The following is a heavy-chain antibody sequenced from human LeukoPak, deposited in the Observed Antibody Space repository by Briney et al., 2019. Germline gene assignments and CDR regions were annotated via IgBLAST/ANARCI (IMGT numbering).Heavy chain of an antibody. CDR3: ARAEEDYGGTFDY. CDR2: TYYSGNT. D-gene: IGHD4-23*01. CDR1: GGSINNYY. J-gene: IGHJ4*02. Sequence: SETLSLTCTVSGGSINNYYWSWIRQSPEKGLEWIGNTYYSGNTKYNPSLKSRVTISVDTSKNQFSLKLSSVTAADTAVYYCARAEEDYGGTFDYWGQGTLVTVSS. V-gene: IGHV4-59*08.